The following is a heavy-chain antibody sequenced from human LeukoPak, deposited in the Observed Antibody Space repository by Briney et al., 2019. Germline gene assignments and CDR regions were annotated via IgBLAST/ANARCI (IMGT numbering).Heavy chain of an antibody. V-gene: IGHV4-4*09. J-gene: IGHJ3*02. CDR1: GSISSYY. D-gene: IGHD2-2*01. CDR3: ARQKCTSTSCLTKNAFDI. CDR2: IYTSGST. Sequence: SETLSLTCTVSGSISSYYWSWIRQPPGKGLEWIGYIYTSGSTNYNPSLKSRVTISVDTSKIQFSLDLSSVTAADTAVYYCARQKCTSTSCLTKNAFDIWGQGTMVTVSS.